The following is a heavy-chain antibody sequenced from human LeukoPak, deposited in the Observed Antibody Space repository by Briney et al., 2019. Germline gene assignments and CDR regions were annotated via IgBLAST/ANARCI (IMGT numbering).Heavy chain of an antibody. CDR1: GFTFSGFA. J-gene: IGHJ3*02. CDR2: VSGSGGST. Sequence: GGSLRLSCAASGFTFSGFAMGWVRQAQGKGREWISFVSGSGGSTDYADSVKCSFTIYRYNSKHFLYLHMNSLRAEDTAVYYCARVEEGPIAFDIWGQGTMVTVSS. V-gene: IGHV3-23*01. CDR3: ARVEEGPIAFDI.